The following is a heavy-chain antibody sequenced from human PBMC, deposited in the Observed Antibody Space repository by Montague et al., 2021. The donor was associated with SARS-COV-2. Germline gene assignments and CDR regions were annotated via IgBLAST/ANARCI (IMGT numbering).Heavy chain of an antibody. Sequence: PALVKPTQTLTLTCTFSGFPLSTSGMCVSWIRQLPGKALEWLALIDWDDDQYYSTSLQTRLTITKDTSKNRVVLTMTNMDPVDIATYYCARIFDSSWPTFDYWGQGTLVTVSS. CDR3: ARIFDSSWPTFDY. V-gene: IGHV2-70*01. J-gene: IGHJ4*02. D-gene: IGHD6-13*01. CDR1: GFPLSTSGMC. CDR2: IDWDDDQ.